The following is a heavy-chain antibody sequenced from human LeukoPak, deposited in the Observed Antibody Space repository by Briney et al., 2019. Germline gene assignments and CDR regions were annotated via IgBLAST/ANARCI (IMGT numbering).Heavy chain of an antibody. J-gene: IGHJ4*02. CDR3: TRARSSSWYYFDY. V-gene: IGHV3-74*01. D-gene: IGHD6-13*01. CDR1: GFTFKLYW. CDR2: INDDGSDT. Sequence: GGSLRLSCAASGFTFKLYWMHWVRQVPGKRPVWVSRINDDGSDTIYADSVRGRFTISRDDAKNTVYLQMNSLRAEDTAVYYCTRARSSSWYYFDYWGQGTLVTVSS.